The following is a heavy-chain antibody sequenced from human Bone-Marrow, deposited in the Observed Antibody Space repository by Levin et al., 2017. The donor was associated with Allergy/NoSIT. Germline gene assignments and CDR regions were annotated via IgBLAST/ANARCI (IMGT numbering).Heavy chain of an antibody. D-gene: IGHD3/OR15-3a*01. CDR1: GFTFSAFG. V-gene: IGHV3-33*06. CDR3: AKVRRGLDAFDV. CDR2: ISYDGGHK. J-gene: IGHJ3*01. Sequence: GESLKISCAASGFTFSAFGMHWVRQPPGRGLEWVAVISYDGGHKFYADSVKGRFTISRDNSKNTHYLQMNSLRAEDTAVYYCAKVRRGLDAFDVWGQGTMVTVSS.